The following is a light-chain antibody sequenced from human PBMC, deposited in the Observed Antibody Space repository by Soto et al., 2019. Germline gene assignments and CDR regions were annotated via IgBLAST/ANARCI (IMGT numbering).Light chain of an antibody. J-gene: IGKJ2*01. CDR3: QQTYSTPYT. CDR2: TSG. CDR1: QRITTY. V-gene: IGKV1-39*01. Sequence: IHMTQSPSSLSASVGDRVTISCRASQRITTYLNWYQQKPGEAPKLLISTSGTLQRGVPSRFSGSGSGTDFTLTITSLQPADFATYFCQQTYSTPYTFGRGTKLEIK.